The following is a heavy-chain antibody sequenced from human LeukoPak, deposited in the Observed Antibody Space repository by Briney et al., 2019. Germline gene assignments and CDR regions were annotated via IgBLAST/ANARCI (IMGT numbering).Heavy chain of an antibody. CDR1: GFTFSIYA. D-gene: IGHD3-3*01. J-gene: IGHJ4*02. Sequence: RPGGSLRLSCAASGFTFSIYAMHWARQAPGKGLEYVSAISYNGNATYYANSVKGRFIISRDNSKNTLYLQMGSLRADDMAVYYCARGYYNFWSGYSKFDYWGQGTLVTVSS. V-gene: IGHV3-64*01. CDR3: ARGYYNFWSGYSKFDY. CDR2: ISYNGNAT.